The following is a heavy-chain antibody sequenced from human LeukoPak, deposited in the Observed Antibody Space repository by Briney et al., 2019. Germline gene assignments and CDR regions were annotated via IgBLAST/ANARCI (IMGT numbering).Heavy chain of an antibody. CDR1: GFTFSSYS. J-gene: IGHJ4*02. V-gene: IGHV3-7*01. Sequence: GGSLRLSCAASGFTFSSYSMNWVRQAPGKGLEWVANIKEDGSEKKYVDSVKGRFTISRDNAKNSLYLQMNSLRAEDTAVYYCARSVSGRLLYYFDYWGQGTLVTVSS. D-gene: IGHD6-19*01. CDR2: IKEDGSEK. CDR3: ARSVSGRLLYYFDY.